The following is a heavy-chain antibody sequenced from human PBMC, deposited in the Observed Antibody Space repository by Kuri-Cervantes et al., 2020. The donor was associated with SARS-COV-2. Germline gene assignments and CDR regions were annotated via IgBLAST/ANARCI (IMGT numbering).Heavy chain of an antibody. CDR1: GFTFDDYA. V-gene: IGHV3-9*01. J-gene: IGHJ4*02. D-gene: IGHD2-2*01. CDR2: ISWNSGSI. Sequence: SLKISCAASGFTFDDYAMHWVRQAPGKGLEWVSGISWNSGSIGYADSVKGRFTISRDNAKNSLYLQMNSLRAEDTAVYYCAKAGKKEGYCSSTSCYLDSDYWGQGTLVTVSS. CDR3: AKAGKKEGYCSSTSCYLDSDY.